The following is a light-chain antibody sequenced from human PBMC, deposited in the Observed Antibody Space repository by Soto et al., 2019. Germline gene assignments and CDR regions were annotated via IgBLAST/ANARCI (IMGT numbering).Light chain of an antibody. J-gene: IGLJ2*01. V-gene: IGLV2-14*01. CDR1: SSDVGGHNY. CDR3: SSYTSSRTLL. Sequence: QSALTQPASVSGSPGQSITISCTGTSSDVGGHNYVSWYQQHPGKAPKLMIYEVSNRPSGVSNRFSGSKSGNTASLTISGLQAEDEADYYCSSYTSSRTLLFGGGTKLTVL. CDR2: EVS.